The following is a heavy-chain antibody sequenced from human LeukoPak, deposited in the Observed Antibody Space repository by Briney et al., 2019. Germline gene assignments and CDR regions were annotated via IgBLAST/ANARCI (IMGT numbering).Heavy chain of an antibody. CDR2: INRGGNT. J-gene: IGHJ3*02. D-gene: IGHD2/OR15-2a*01. Sequence: GGSLRLSCAASGFTVSSNNMNWVRQAPGKGLKWVSVINRGGNTYYAESVKDRFTISRDKSKNTLYLQMSGLRTDDTAVYYCARDTENSTYGWGAFDIWAQGTMVTVSS. CDR3: ARDTENSTYGWGAFDI. CDR1: GFTVSSNN. V-gene: IGHV3-66*01.